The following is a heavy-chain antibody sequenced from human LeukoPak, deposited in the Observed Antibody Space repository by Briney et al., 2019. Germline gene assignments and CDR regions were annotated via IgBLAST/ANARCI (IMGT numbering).Heavy chain of an antibody. D-gene: IGHD5-18*01. Sequence: GGSLRLSCAASGFTFSSYNMNWVRQAPGKGLEWVSYISGGSTVIDYADSVRGRFTISRGNAKNSLYLQMNSLRGEDTAVYYCARTRGYNYGYSDDWGQGTLVTVSS. CDR2: ISGGSTVI. V-gene: IGHV3-48*01. J-gene: IGHJ4*02. CDR3: ARTRGYNYGYSDD. CDR1: GFTFSSYN.